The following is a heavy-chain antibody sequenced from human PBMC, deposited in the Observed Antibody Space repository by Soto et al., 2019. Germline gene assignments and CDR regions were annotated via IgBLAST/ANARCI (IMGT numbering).Heavy chain of an antibody. D-gene: IGHD3-3*01. CDR1: GFTFSTYA. J-gene: IGHJ5*02. Sequence: EVQLLESGGGSVQPGGSLRLSCAGSGFTFSTYAMSWVRQAPGKGLEWVSATSGAGDTTYYADSVEGRFTISRDNSKNTLYLQVNSLRAEDTAAYYCGKHLSPWLGFGLGHWGQGTLVTVSP. CDR3: GKHLSPWLGFGLGH. V-gene: IGHV3-23*01. CDR2: TSGAGDTT.